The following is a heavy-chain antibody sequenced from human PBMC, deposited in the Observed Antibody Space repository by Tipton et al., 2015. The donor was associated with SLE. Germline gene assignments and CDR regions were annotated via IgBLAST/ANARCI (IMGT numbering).Heavy chain of an antibody. Sequence: TLSLTCTVSGGVISEYYWGWIPQPAGKGLEWIGRIYTGGNTQYNPSLESRVTLSADASKAQFSLKLNSVTAADTAVYYCAIPATQHCSGGGCYRHDAFDIWGQGTMVTVSS. CDR3: AIPATQHCSGGGCYRHDAFDI. CDR1: GGVISEYY. J-gene: IGHJ3*02. D-gene: IGHD2-15*01. CDR2: IYTGGNT. V-gene: IGHV4-4*07.